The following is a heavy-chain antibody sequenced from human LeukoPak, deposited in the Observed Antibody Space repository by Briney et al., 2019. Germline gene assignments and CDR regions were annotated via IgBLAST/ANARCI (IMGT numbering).Heavy chain of an antibody. CDR3: ARWDTSGWYFDY. CDR1: GDSISSYY. D-gene: IGHD6-19*01. Sequence: PSETLSLTCTVSGDSISSYYWSWIRQPPGKGLEWIGYIYYSGSTNYNPSLKSRVTISVDTSKNQFSLKLSSVTAADTAVYYCARWDTSGWYFDYWGQGTLVTVSP. V-gene: IGHV4-59*01. CDR2: IYYSGST. J-gene: IGHJ4*02.